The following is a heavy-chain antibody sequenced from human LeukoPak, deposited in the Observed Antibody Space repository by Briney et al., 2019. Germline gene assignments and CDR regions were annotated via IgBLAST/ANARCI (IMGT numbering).Heavy chain of an antibody. CDR1: GFTFNTYW. CDR3: ARGLAGAYRIMDV. D-gene: IGHD6-19*01. Sequence: AGGSLRLSCVASGFTFNTYWIHWVRQGPGKGLVWVSLTSTDGTTTTYADSVNGRFTVSRDNAKNTLYLQMNSLRAEDAAVYYCARGLAGAYRIMDVWGQGTTATVS. V-gene: IGHV3-74*01. CDR2: TSTDGTTT. J-gene: IGHJ6*02.